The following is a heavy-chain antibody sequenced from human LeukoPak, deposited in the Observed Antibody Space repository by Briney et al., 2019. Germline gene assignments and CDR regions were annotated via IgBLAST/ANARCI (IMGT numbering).Heavy chain of an antibody. D-gene: IGHD6-6*01. V-gene: IGHV4-59*01. CDR3: ARDRHLRRGMDV. CDR2: IYYSGST. J-gene: IGHJ6*02. Sequence: PSETLSLTCTVSGGSISSYYWSWIRQPPGKGLEWIGYIYYSGSTNYNPSLKSRVTISVDTSKNQSSLKLSSVTAADTAVYYCARDRHLRRGMDVWGQGTTVTVSS. CDR1: GGSISSYY.